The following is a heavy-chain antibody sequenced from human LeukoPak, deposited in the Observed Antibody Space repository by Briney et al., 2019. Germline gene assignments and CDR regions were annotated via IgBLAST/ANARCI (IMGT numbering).Heavy chain of an antibody. D-gene: IGHD3-10*01. Sequence: PGGSLRLSCAASGFTFSSYGRHWVRQAPGKGLEWVAVIWYDGSNKYYADSVKGRFTISRDNSKNTLYLQVNSLRAEDTAVYYCAKWSGRDYGSGSGAFDIWGQGTMVTVSS. J-gene: IGHJ3*02. CDR3: AKWSGRDYGSGSGAFDI. CDR2: IWYDGSNK. CDR1: GFTFSSYG. V-gene: IGHV3-33*06.